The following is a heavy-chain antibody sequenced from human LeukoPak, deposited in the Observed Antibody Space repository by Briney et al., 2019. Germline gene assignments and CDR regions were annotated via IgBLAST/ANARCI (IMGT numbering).Heavy chain of an antibody. CDR1: GGAFSGFY. D-gene: IGHD2-8*01. CDR3: AKSVYAINWFDP. V-gene: IGHV4-34*01. Sequence: LETLSLTCAVFGGAFSGFYWSWIRQPPGKGVEWIGEINHSGSTNYNPSLKSRVTISVDTSKNQFSLKLSSVTAADTAVYYCAKSVYAINWFDPWGQGTLVTVSS. J-gene: IGHJ5*02. CDR2: INHSGST.